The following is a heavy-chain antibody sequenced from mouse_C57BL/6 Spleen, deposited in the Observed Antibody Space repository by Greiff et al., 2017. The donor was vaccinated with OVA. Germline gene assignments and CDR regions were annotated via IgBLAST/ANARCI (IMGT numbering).Heavy chain of an antibody. CDR1: GYTFTDYE. J-gene: IGHJ4*01. D-gene: IGHD1-1*01. CDR3: ARRGYYGRATGAMDY. CDR2: INPSNGGT. Sequence: VQLQQSGAELVRPGASVTLSCKASGYTFTDYEMHWVKQRPGQGLEWIGNINPSNGGTNYNEKFKSKATLTVDKSSSTAYMQLSSLTSEDSAVYYCARRGYYGRATGAMDYWGQGTSVTVSS. V-gene: IGHV1-53*01.